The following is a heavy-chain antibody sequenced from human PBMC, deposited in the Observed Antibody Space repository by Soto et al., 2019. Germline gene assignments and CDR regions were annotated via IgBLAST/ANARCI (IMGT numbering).Heavy chain of an antibody. CDR1: GGTFSSYT. Sequence: QVQLVQSGAEVTKPGSSVKVSCKASGGTFSSYTISWVRQAPGQGLEWMGRIIPILGIANYAQKFQGRVTITADKSTSTAYMELSSLRSEDTAVYYCARGGAIVVVPNYGMDVWGQGTTVTVSS. J-gene: IGHJ6*02. D-gene: IGHD2-21*01. V-gene: IGHV1-69*02. CDR3: ARGGAIVVVPNYGMDV. CDR2: IIPILGIA.